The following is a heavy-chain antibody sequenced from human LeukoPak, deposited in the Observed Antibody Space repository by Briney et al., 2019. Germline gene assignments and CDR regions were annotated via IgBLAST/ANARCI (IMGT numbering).Heavy chain of an antibody. Sequence: SETLSLTCTVSGGSIYSSSFYWSWIRQPPGKGLEWIGSIFYNGSTYYNPSLKSRLTISVDKSKNQLSLDLTSVTAADSAVYYCARRPRMVAATNWFDPWGQGTLVIVSS. CDR1: GGSIYSSSFY. D-gene: IGHD2-15*01. CDR2: IFYNGST. CDR3: ARRPRMVAATNWFDP. V-gene: IGHV4-39*01. J-gene: IGHJ5*02.